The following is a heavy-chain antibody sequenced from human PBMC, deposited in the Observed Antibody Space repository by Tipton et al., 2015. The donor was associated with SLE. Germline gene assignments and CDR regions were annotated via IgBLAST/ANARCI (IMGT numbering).Heavy chain of an antibody. CDR2: INHSGST. Sequence: TLSLTCAVYGGSFSGYYWSWIRQPPGKGLEWIGEINHSGSTNYNPSLKSRVTLSLDMSNNQFSLRLNSLTAADTAVYYCAKLAGVGTKRNYFDYWGQGTLVTVSS. V-gene: IGHV4-34*01. CDR3: AKLAGVGTKRNYFDY. D-gene: IGHD1-26*01. CDR1: GGSFSGYY. J-gene: IGHJ4*02.